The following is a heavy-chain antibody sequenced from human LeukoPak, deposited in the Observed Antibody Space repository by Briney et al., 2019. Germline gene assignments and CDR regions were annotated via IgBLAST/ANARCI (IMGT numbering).Heavy chain of an antibody. CDR2: IKQDGSEK. J-gene: IGHJ4*02. CDR1: GFTFSSYW. D-gene: IGHD5-12*01. V-gene: IGHV3-7*01. Sequence: GGSLGLSCAASGFTFSSYWMSWVRQAPGKGLEWVANIKQDGSEKYYVDSVKGRFTISRDNAKNSLYLQMNSLRAEDTAVYYCARDYQVLSWLRLNYFDYWGQGTLVTVSS. CDR3: ARDYQVLSWLRLNYFDY.